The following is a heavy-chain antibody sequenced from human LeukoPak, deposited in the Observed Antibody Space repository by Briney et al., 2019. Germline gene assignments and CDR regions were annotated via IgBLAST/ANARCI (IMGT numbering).Heavy chain of an antibody. CDR3: AREGGDGYNLGDAFDI. CDR2: MSTSDSPI. V-gene: IGHV3-11*04. J-gene: IGHJ3*02. CDR1: GFTFSDYY. Sequence: GGSLRLSCAASGFTFSDYYMSWIRQAPGKGLEWVSYMSTSDSPIYYTDSVKGRFTISRDNAKNSLYLQMNSLRVEDTAVYYCAREGGDGYNLGDAFDIWGQGTMVTVSS. D-gene: IGHD5-24*01.